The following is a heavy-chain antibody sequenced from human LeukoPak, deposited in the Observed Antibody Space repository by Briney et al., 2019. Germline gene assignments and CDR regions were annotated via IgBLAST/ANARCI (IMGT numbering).Heavy chain of an antibody. V-gene: IGHV3-7*01. CDR1: GFTFSSFW. Sequence: GGSLRLSCAASGFTFSSFWMTWVRQAPGKGLEWVANIKQDGSEKYYVDPVKGRFTISRDNAKNSLYLQMNSLRADDTAVYYCASGPPGLGFIYWGQGALVTVSS. CDR2: IKQDGSEK. D-gene: IGHD3-10*01. J-gene: IGHJ4*02. CDR3: ASGPPGLGFIY.